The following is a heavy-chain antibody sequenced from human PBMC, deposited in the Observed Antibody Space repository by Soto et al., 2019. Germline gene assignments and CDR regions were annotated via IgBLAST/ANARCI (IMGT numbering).Heavy chain of an antibody. D-gene: IGHD2-21*02. V-gene: IGHV1-46*01. CDR1: GDTFTDYY. CDR3: ARGGHVVVVTAALDY. J-gene: IGHJ4*02. CDR2: VNPSGGHT. Sequence: QVQLVQSGAEVKKPGASVKVSCKASGDTFTDYYIHWVRQAPGQGLEWMGTVNPSGGHTTYAQHFTGRMTXTXXXSXRTLYMELTSLTSEDTAVYYCARGGHVVVVTAALDYWGQGTLVTVSS.